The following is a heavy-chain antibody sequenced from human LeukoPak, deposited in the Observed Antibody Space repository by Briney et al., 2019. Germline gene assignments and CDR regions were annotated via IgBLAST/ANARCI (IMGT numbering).Heavy chain of an antibody. CDR1: GFTFSSYG. CDR3: AKDGSAAAVTNGMDV. J-gene: IGHJ6*02. D-gene: IGHD6-13*01. V-gene: IGHV3-30*18. CDR2: ISYDGSNR. Sequence: GGSLRLSCAASGFTFSSYGMHWVRQAPGKGLQWVAVISYDGSNRYYADSVKGRFTISRDNSKNTLYLQMNSLRAEDTAVYYCAKDGSAAAVTNGMDVWGQGTTVTVSS.